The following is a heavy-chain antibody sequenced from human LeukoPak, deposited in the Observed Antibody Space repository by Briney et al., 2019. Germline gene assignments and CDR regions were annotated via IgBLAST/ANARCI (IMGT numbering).Heavy chain of an antibody. V-gene: IGHV1-18*04. Sequence: GASVQDSCKASGYTFTSYGISWVRQAPGQGLDGMGWISAYNGNTNYAQKLQGSVTMTTDTSTSTAYMELRSLRSDDTAVYYCARDKTGGMDVWGKGTTVTVSS. J-gene: IGHJ6*04. CDR3: ARDKTGGMDV. CDR2: ISAYNGNT. CDR1: GYTFTSYG.